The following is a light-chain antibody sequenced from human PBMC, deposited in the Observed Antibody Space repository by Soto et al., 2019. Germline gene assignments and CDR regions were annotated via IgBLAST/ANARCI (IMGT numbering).Light chain of an antibody. V-gene: IGKV1-5*01. Sequence: DIPMTQSPSTLSASVGDRVTITCRASQSISSWLAWYQQKPGKAPKLLIYDASSLESGVPSRFSGSGSGTEFTLTISSLQPDDFATYYCQQFDELPRTFGQGTKLEIK. J-gene: IGKJ2*01. CDR2: DAS. CDR1: QSISSW. CDR3: QQFDELPRT.